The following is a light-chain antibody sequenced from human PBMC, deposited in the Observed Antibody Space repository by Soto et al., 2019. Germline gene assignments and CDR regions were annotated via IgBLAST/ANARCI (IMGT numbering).Light chain of an antibody. CDR3: SSFASSNTWV. CDR1: SSDVGIYNC. CDR2: EVT. Sequence: QSVLTQPPSGSGSPGQSVTISCTGTSSDVGIYNCVSWYHQHPGKAPKLVIYEVTNRPSGVPDRFSGSKSANTASLTVSGLQAEDEADYYCSSFASSNTWVFGRGTKLTVL. J-gene: IGLJ3*02. V-gene: IGLV2-8*01.